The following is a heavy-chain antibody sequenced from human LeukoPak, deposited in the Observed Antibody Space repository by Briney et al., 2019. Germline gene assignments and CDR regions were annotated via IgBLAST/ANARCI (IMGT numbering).Heavy chain of an antibody. Sequence: ASVKVSCKASGYTFTSYDINWVRQATGQGLEWMGWMNPNSGNTGYAQKFQGRVTIARNTSISTACMELSSLRSEDTAVYYCAREAIVLMVYAEPYYFDYWGQGTLVTVSS. CDR1: GYTFTSYD. D-gene: IGHD2-8*01. CDR2: MNPNSGNT. V-gene: IGHV1-8*03. CDR3: AREAIVLMVYAEPYYFDY. J-gene: IGHJ4*02.